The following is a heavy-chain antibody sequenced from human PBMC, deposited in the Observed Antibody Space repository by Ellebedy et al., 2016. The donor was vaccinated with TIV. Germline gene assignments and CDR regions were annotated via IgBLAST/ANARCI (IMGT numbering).Heavy chain of an antibody. CDR3: AKVNWNDAGGY. Sequence: GESLKISCAASGFTFRDYPVSWVRQAPGKGLEWVSALDTGARSTFYADSVRGRFTVSGDNSQSTLFLQMNSLRADDTAVYYCAKVNWNDAGGYWGRGTLVTVSS. CDR2: LDTGARST. V-gene: IGHV3-23*05. J-gene: IGHJ4*02. D-gene: IGHD1-1*01. CDR1: GFTFRDYP.